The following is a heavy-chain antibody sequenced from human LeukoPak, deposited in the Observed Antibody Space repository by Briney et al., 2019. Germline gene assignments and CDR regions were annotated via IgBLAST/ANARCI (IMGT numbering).Heavy chain of an antibody. D-gene: IGHD5-12*01. V-gene: IGHV3-48*02. J-gene: IGHJ4*02. CDR1: GFSFSYYS. CDR3: ARDHGYAFDY. CDR2: INSISGEI. Sequence: PGGSLTLYCVASGFSFSYYSMNWVRQAPGKGLEWVSYINSISGEIWYADSVKGRFTISRDDAKNSLYLQMNSLRDEDTAVYYCARDHGYAFDYWGEGNRVIDSS.